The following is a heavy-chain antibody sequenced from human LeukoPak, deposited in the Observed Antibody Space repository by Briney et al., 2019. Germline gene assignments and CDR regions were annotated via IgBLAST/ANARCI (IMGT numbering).Heavy chain of an antibody. CDR2: IRYDGSNK. CDR1: GFTFSSYG. J-gene: IGHJ4*02. D-gene: IGHD3-22*01. V-gene: IGHV3-30*02. Sequence: PGGSLRLSCAASGFTFSSYGMHWVRQAPGKGLEWVAFIRYDGSNKYYADSVKGRFTISRDNSKNTLYLQMNSLRAEDTAVYYCAKASTPHSGYYEGDFDYWGQGTLVTVSS. CDR3: AKASTPHSGYYEGDFDY.